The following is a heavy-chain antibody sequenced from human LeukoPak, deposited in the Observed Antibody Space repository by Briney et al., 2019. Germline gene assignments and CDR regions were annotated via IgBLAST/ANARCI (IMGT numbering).Heavy chain of an antibody. D-gene: IGHD3-22*01. CDR2: IYYSGST. CDR3: ARCYYYDSSPFDY. Sequence: SETLSLTCTVSGGSISSYYWSWIRQPPGKGLEWIGYIYYSGSTNYNPSLKSRVTISVDTSKNQFSLKLSSVTAADTAVYYCARCYYYDSSPFDYWGQGTLVTASS. J-gene: IGHJ4*02. CDR1: GGSISSYY. V-gene: IGHV4-59*01.